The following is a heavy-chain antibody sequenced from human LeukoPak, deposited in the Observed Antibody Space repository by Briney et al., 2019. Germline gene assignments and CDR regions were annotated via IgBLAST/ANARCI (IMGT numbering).Heavy chain of an antibody. CDR2: IYPSGNT. D-gene: IGHD1-26*01. Sequence: SETLSLTCTVSGESISNSRHYWSWIRQPAGKGLEWIGRIYPSGNTNYNPSLKSRLTISVDTSKNQFSLRLNSVTAADTAVYHCASLRERSYYARGFDYWGRGTLVTVSS. CDR1: GESISNSRHY. J-gene: IGHJ4*02. CDR3: ASLRERSYYARGFDY. V-gene: IGHV4-61*02.